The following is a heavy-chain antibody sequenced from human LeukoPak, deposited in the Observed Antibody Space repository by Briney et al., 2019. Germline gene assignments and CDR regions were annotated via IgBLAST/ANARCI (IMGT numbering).Heavy chain of an antibody. J-gene: IGHJ5*02. Sequence: ASVKVSCKASGGTFSSYAISWVRQAPGQGLEWMGGIIPIFGTANYAQKFQGRVTITADESTSTAYMELSSLRSEDTAVYYCALIAVAQGFDPWGQGTLVTVSS. V-gene: IGHV1-69*13. CDR2: IIPIFGTA. CDR1: GGTFSSYA. CDR3: ALIAVAQGFDP. D-gene: IGHD6-19*01.